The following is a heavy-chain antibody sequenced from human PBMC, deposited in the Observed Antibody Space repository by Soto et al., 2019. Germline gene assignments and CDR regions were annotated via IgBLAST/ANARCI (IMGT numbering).Heavy chain of an antibody. CDR3: ARQGKDMVRGKGDGMDV. D-gene: IGHD3-10*01. V-gene: IGHV4-39*01. J-gene: IGHJ6*02. CDR1: GGSISSSSYY. CDR2: IYYSGST. Sequence: QLQLQESGPGLVKPSETLSLTCTVSGGSISSSSYYWGWIRQPPGKGLEWIGSIYYSGSTYYNPSLKSRVTISVDTSKNQFSLKLSSVTAADTAVYYCARQGKDMVRGKGDGMDVWGQGTTVTVSS.